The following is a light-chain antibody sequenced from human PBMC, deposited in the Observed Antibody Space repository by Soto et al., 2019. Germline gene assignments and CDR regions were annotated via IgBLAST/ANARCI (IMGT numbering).Light chain of an antibody. Sequence: EIVLTQSPAALSLSPGERATLSCGASHSVADNFLAWYQHKPGLAPRLLIYDASIRANGIPDRFSGGGSGTDFTLTISRLEPEDSAVYYCQHYRSLPPMWTFGLGTKVEI. CDR3: QHYRSLPPMWT. CDR1: HSVADNF. V-gene: IGKV3D-20*01. CDR2: DAS. J-gene: IGKJ1*01.